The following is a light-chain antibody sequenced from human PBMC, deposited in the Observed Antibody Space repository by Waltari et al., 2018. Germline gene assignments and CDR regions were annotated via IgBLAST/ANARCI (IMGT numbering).Light chain of an antibody. V-gene: IGKV1-33*01. CDR2: DAS. CDR1: LDISNY. CDR3: QQYDNLPLT. Sequence: DIQMTQSPSSLSASVGARITITCQASLDISNYLNWYQQKPGKAPKLLIFDASNFETGVPSRFSGSGSGTDFTFTINSLQPEDIATYYCQQYDNLPLTFGPGTKVDIK. J-gene: IGKJ3*01.